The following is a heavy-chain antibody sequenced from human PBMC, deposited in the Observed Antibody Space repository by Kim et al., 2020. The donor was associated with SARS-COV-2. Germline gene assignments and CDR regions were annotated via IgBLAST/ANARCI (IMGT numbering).Heavy chain of an antibody. CDR1: GFTFSSYG. CDR2: ISYDGSNK. Sequence: GGSLRLSCAASGFTFSSYGMHWVRQAPGKGLEWVAVISYDGSNKYYADSVKGRFTISRDNSKNTLYLQMNSLRAEDTAVYYCAKDSPTVYHYFDYWGQGTLVTVSS. D-gene: IGHD4-17*01. V-gene: IGHV3-30*18. CDR3: AKDSPTVYHYFDY. J-gene: IGHJ4*02.